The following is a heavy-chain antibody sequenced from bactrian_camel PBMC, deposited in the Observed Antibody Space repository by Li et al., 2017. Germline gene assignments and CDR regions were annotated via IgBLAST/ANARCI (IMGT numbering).Heavy chain of an antibody. J-gene: IGHJ4*01. CDR1: GFSFSSYW. CDR2: IRGNGDTT. V-gene: IGHV3S25*01. Sequence: QLVESGGGSVQAGGSLRLSCAASGFSFSSYWMYWVRQAPQKGLEWVSGIRGNGDTTYYADSVKGRFIISRDNDENTVYLQMNRLQPEDTGVYYCANVPPTSLAVGLGARGQGTQVTVS. D-gene: IGHD5*01.